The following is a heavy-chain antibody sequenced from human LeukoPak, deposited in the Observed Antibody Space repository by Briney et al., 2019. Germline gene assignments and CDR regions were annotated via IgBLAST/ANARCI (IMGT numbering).Heavy chain of an antibody. CDR1: GFAASEFTFSSYG. D-gene: IGHD5-24*01. CDR2: IWYDGSNK. CDR3: ARDIQLST. Sequence: GGSLRLSCAASGFAASEFTFSSYGMHWVRQAPGKGLEWVAVIWYDGSNKYYADSVKGRFTISRDNSKNTLYLQMNSLRAEGTAIYYCARDIQLSTWGLGTMVTVSS. V-gene: IGHV3-33*01. J-gene: IGHJ3*01.